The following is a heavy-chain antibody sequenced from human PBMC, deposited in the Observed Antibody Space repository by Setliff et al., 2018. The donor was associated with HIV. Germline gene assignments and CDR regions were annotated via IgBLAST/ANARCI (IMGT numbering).Heavy chain of an antibody. D-gene: IGHD5-12*01. V-gene: IGHV1-2*06. CDR2: INPNNGGT. CDR1: GYTFTAYY. Sequence: GASVKVSCKASGYTFTAYYMHWVRQAPGQGLEWVGRINPNNGGTNYAQKFQGRVTITRDTSISTAYMELSRLRSDDTAIYYCARDVGLGGAGYIDYWGLRLSWSPSPQ. CDR3: ARDVGLGGAGYIDY. J-gene: IGHJ4*02.